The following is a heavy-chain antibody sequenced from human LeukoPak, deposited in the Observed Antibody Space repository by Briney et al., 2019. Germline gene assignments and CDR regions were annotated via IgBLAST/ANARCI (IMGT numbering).Heavy chain of an antibody. CDR2: IIPIFGTA. D-gene: IGHD3-10*01. V-gene: IGHV1-69*05. Sequence: WASVKVSCKASGGTFSSYAISWVRQAPGQGLEWMGGIIPIFGTANYAQKFQGRVTITTDESTSTASVELSSLRSEDTAVYYCARSDALLWFGELSNWGQGTLVTVSS. CDR1: GGTFSSYA. CDR3: ARSDALLWFGELSN. J-gene: IGHJ4*02.